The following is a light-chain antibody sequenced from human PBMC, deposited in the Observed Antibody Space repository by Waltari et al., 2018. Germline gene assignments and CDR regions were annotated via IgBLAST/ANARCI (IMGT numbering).Light chain of an antibody. V-gene: IGLV1-47*01. CDR1: SSNIGSNS. J-gene: IGLJ1*01. CDR2: ASY. Sequence: QSVLTQSPPTSGTPGQRVSISCSGTSSNIGSNSVYWYQHLPGAAPKLLIYASYQRPSGGPDRVSGSKSGTSASLAISGLRSEDEADDYCATWDDSLGGFYVFGTGTKVTVL. CDR3: ATWDDSLGGFYV.